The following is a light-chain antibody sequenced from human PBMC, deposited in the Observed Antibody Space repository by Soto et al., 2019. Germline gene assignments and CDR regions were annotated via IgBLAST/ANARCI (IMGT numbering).Light chain of an antibody. CDR2: DAS. CDR1: QSISSW. V-gene: IGKV1-5*01. J-gene: IGKJ3*01. CDR3: QQYNSYPFT. Sequence: DIQITHSPSTLSASVGDRVTITCRSSQSISSWLAWYQQKPGKAPKLLIYDASSLESGVPSRFSGSGSGTEFTLTISSLQPDDFATYYCQQYNSYPFTLGPGTKVDIK.